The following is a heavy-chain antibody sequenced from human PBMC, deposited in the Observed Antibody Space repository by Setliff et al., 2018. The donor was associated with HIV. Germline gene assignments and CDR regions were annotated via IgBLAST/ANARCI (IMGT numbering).Heavy chain of an antibody. CDR3: ARLGTRTVAADADFDS. D-gene: IGHD2-15*01. V-gene: IGHV4-31*03. CDR2: IYYTGTT. CDR1: GASISSGGYY. J-gene: IGHJ4*02. Sequence: SETLSLTCTVSGASISSGGYYWSWIRQHPVKGLEWIGYIYYTGTTFYNPALESRLIISLDTPKNQFSLRLTSVTAADTAVYYCARLGTRTVAADADFDSWGQGALVTVSS.